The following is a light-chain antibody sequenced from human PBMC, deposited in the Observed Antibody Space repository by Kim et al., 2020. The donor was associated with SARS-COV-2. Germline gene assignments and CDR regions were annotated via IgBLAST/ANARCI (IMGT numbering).Light chain of an antibody. CDR2: GAF. Sequence: DIQMTQSPSSVSASVGDRVTITCRASQGISNDLAWYQQKAGKAPKLLIYGAFTLQSGVPSRFSGSGSGTDFTLTISSLQPEDIATYFVQRAKIFPPPFGGGTKV. CDR1: QGISND. V-gene: IGKV1-12*01. CDR3: QRAKIFPPP. J-gene: IGKJ4*01.